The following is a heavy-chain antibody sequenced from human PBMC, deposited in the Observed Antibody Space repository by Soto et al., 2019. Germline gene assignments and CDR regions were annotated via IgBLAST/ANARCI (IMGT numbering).Heavy chain of an antibody. D-gene: IGHD3-3*01. Sequence: EVQLVESGGGLVKPGGSLRLSCAASGFSISNAWMHWVRQAPGKGLEWVGRVKSKADGGTADYAAPVKGRFTISRDDSKNTQYLQMNSLQLEATAVYYCNTYPDFWGGHTPLWGQGTLVTVSS. CDR1: GFSISNAW. CDR3: NTYPDFWGGHTPL. J-gene: IGHJ4*02. CDR2: VKSKADGGTA. V-gene: IGHV3-15*07.